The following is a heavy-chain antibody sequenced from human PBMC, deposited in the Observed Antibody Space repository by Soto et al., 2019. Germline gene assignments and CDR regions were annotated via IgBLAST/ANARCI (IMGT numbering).Heavy chain of an antibody. D-gene: IGHD6-6*01. CDR2: IIPIFGTA. Sequence: SVKVSCKASGGTFSSYAISWVRQAPGQGLEWMGGIIPIFGTANYAQKFQGRVTITADESTSTACMELSSLRSEDTAVYYCARASGCSSSSSPQYYYYGMDVWGQGTTVTVSS. J-gene: IGHJ6*02. CDR1: GGTFSSYA. CDR3: ARASGCSSSSSPQYYYYGMDV. V-gene: IGHV1-69*13.